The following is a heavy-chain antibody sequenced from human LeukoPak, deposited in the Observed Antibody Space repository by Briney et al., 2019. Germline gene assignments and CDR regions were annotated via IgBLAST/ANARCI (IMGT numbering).Heavy chain of an antibody. CDR3: ARGRITVVRGIISNYFDY. D-gene: IGHD3-10*01. V-gene: IGHV3-21*01. CDR2: ISSSSSYI. CDR1: GFTVSSNY. J-gene: IGHJ4*02. Sequence: PGGSLRLSCAASGFTVSSNYMSWVRQAPGKGLEWVSSISSSSSYIYYADSVKGRFTISRDNAKNSLYLQMNGLRAEDTAVYYCARGRITVVRGIISNYFDYWGQGTLVTVSS.